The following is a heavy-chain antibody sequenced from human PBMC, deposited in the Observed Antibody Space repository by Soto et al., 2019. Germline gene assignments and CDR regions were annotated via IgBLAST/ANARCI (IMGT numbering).Heavy chain of an antibody. CDR3: AKDWDPSTVVSPSTGTDY. D-gene: IGHD4-17*01. CDR1: GFTFRNYA. Sequence: EVQLLESGGGLVQRGGSLRLSCAASGFTFRNYAMNWVRQAPGKGLEWVSAISGSGGTTYYAGSVKGRFTISRDNSKNKLYLQLNSLRDEDTAIYYCAKDWDPSTVVSPSTGTDYWGQGTLVTVSS. V-gene: IGHV3-23*01. CDR2: ISGSGGTT. J-gene: IGHJ4*02.